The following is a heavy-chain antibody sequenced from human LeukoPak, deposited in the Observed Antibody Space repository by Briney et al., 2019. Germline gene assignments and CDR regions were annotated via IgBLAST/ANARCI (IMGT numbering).Heavy chain of an antibody. CDR3: AKDNIATYDFWSGYPFDY. D-gene: IGHD3-3*01. V-gene: IGHV3-23*01. J-gene: IGHJ4*02. CDR2: ISGSGGST. CDR1: GFTFSSYA. Sequence: GGSLRLSCAASGFTFSSYAISWVRQAPGKGLEWVSAISGSGGSTYYADSVKGRFTISRDNSKNTLYLQMNSLRAEDTAVYYCAKDNIATYDFWSGYPFDYWGQGTLVTVSS.